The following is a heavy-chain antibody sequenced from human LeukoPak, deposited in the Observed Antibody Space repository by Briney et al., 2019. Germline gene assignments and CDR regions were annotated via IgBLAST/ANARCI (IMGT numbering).Heavy chain of an antibody. V-gene: IGHV3-23*01. CDR2: ISGSTGTT. J-gene: IGHJ1*01. D-gene: IGHD4-11*01. Sequence: GGSLRLSCAASGFTFSSYAMSWVRQAPGKGLEWVSAISGSTGTTYYADSVKGRFTISRDNSKNTLYLQMNSLRTEDTAVYYCGSPASATCNYAAFDLCGWGPG. CDR1: GFTFSSYA. CDR3: GSPASATCNYAAFDLCG.